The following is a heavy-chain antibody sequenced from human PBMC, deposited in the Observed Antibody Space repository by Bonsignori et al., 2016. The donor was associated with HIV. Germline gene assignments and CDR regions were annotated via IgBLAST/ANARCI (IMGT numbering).Heavy chain of an antibody. V-gene: IGHV4-34*01. J-gene: IGHJ4*02. D-gene: IGHD3-16*01. CDR1: GGSFSGYY. Sequence: SETLSLTCAVYGGSFSGYYWSWIRQPPGKGLEWIGEINHSGSTNYNPSLKSRVTISVDTSKNQFSLKLSSVTAADTAVYYCARFSQFGGPDYWGQGTLVTVSS. CDR2: INHSGST. CDR3: ARFSQFGGPDY.